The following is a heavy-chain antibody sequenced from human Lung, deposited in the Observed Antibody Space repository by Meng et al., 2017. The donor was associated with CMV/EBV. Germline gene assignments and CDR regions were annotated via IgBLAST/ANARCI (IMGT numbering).Heavy chain of an antibody. D-gene: IGHD2-2*01. V-gene: IGHV3-7*01. CDR3: LRDYQTI. CDR1: GFTFSDQW. CDR2: ISKSGVDT. Sequence: GGSLRLSCEDSGFTFSDQWMSWVRQAPGKGLEWVGRISKSGVDTYYADSVRGRFSISRDNVRGFLFLQMNSLRLEDSGVYFCLRDYQTIWGQGTVVTVSS. J-gene: IGHJ4*02.